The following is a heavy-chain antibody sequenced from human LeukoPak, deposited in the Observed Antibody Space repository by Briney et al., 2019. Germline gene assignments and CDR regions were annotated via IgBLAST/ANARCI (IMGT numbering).Heavy chain of an antibody. CDR3: ARAAVTGDFDY. Sequence: PGGSLRLSCAASGFTFSSYSMYWVRQAPGKGLEWVSYISSSSSTIYYADSVKGRFTISRDNAKNSLYLQMNSLRAEDTAVYYCARAAVTGDFDYWGQGTLVTVSS. CDR2: ISSSSSTI. V-gene: IGHV3-48*04. J-gene: IGHJ4*02. CDR1: GFTFSSYS. D-gene: IGHD5-18*01.